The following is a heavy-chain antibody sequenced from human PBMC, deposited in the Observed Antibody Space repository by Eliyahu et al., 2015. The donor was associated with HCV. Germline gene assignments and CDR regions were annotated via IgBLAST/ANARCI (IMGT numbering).Heavy chain of an antibody. J-gene: IGHJ3*02. CDR2: IYPGDSET. D-gene: IGHD2-15*01. V-gene: IGHV5-51*01. CDR1: GYTFTNYW. CDR3: ARRNFDVVSGAPDAFHI. Sequence: EVQLVQSGAEVKKSGESLKISCKGSGYTFTNYWIGWVRQMPGKGLGWMGIIYPGDSETKYSPSFEGQVTISADKSISTAYLQWNSLRASDSAMYYCARRNFDVVSGAPDAFHIWGQGTGVTVSS.